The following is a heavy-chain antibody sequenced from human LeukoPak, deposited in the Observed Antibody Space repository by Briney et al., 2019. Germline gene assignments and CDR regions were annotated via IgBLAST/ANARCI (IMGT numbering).Heavy chain of an antibody. CDR3: ARALAAAGTGIGH. CDR2: ISSSSSYI. J-gene: IGHJ4*02. Sequence: GGSLRLSCAASGFTFSSYSMNWVRQAPGKGLEWVSSISSSSSYIYYADSVKGRFTISRDNAKNSLYLQMNSLRAEDTAVYYCARALAAAGTGIGHWGQGTLVTVSS. V-gene: IGHV3-21*01. CDR1: GFTFSSYS. D-gene: IGHD6-13*01.